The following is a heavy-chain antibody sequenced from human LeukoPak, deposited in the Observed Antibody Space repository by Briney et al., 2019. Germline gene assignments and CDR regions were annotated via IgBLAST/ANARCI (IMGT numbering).Heavy chain of an antibody. D-gene: IGHD6-19*01. CDR3: ARVSPYSSGWYSDSEPLYYFDY. J-gene: IGHJ4*02. CDR2: ISTYNANT. Sequence: ASVKVSCKASGYTFTNYGVTWVRQAPGQGLEWTGWISTYNANTNYAQKLQGRVSMTTDTSTSTAYMELRSLRSDNTAVYYCARVSPYSSGWYSDSEPLYYFDYWGQGTLVTVSS. V-gene: IGHV1-18*01. CDR1: GYTFTNYG.